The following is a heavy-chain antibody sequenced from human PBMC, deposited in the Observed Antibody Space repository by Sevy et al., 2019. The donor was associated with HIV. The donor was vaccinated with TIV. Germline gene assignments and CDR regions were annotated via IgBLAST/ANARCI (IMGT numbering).Heavy chain of an antibody. CDR1: GYTFSTYR. Sequence: ASVKVSCKISGYTFSTYRMTWVRQAPGQGLEWMGWISPHNGDTNYAQKLQDRITMITDTSTNTAFMELTSLRSDDTAVYYCARAYCSGGRCYSLAYWGQGTLVTVSS. CDR3: ARAYCSGGRCYSLAY. CDR2: ISPHNGDT. D-gene: IGHD2-15*01. V-gene: IGHV1-18*01. J-gene: IGHJ4*02.